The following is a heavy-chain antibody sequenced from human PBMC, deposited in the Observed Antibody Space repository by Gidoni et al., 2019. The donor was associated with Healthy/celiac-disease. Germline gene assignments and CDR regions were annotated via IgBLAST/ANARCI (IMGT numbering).Heavy chain of an antibody. CDR3: ARDSRLYYGSGSYYSYYFDY. CDR2: IYSGGST. CDR1: GFPVSSHY. Sequence: EVQLVASGGGLVQPGGSLRLSCAASGFPVSSHYISWVRQAPGKGLEWVSVIYSGGSTYYADSVKGRFTISRHNSKNTLYLQMNSLRAEDTAVYYCARDSRLYYGSGSYYSYYFDYWGQGTLVTVSS. D-gene: IGHD3-10*01. V-gene: IGHV3-53*04. J-gene: IGHJ4*02.